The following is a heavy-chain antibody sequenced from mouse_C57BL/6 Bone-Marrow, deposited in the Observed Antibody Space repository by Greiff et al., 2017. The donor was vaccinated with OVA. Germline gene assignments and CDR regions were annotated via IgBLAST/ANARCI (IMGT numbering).Heavy chain of an antibody. CDR2: IYYSGTI. D-gene: IGHD1-1*01. V-gene: IGHV3-5*01. Sequence: EVQLQQSGPGLVKPSQTVFLTCTVTGISITTGNYRWSWIRQFPGNKLEWIGYIYYSGTITYNPSLTSRTTITRDTPKNQFFLEMNSLTAEDTATYYCARNYYGLYFDVWGTGTTVTVSS. CDR3: ARNYYGLYFDV. J-gene: IGHJ1*03. CDR1: GISITTGNYR.